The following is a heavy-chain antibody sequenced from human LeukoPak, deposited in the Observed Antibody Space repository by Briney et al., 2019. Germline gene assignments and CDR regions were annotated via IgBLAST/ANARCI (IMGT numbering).Heavy chain of an antibody. V-gene: IGHV4-39*01. J-gene: IGHJ4*02. CDR1: GVSIGSSGHY. Sequence: SETLPLTCTVSGVSIGSSGHYWGWIRQPPGKGLEWIASIYYDGSDFYNPSLRSRVTISVDTSKNQFSLKVTSVTAADTAVYYCARQSFYDFWTFDSWGQGTLVTVSS. CDR2: IYYDGSD. CDR3: ARQSFYDFWTFDS. D-gene: IGHD3-3*01.